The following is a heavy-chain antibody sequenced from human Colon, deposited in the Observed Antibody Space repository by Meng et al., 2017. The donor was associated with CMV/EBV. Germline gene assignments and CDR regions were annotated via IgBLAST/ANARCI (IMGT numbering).Heavy chain of an antibody. CDR3: ERVVRRELKTRYYYYYGMDV. V-gene: IGHV4-34*01. J-gene: IGHJ6*02. Sequence: SETLSLTCAVYGGSFSGYYWSWIRQPPGKGLEWIGEINHSGSTNYNPSLKSRVPISVDTSKNQFSLKLSSVTAADTAVYYCERVVRRELKTRYYYYYGMDVWGQGTTVTVSS. CDR2: INHSGST. D-gene: IGHD1-26*01. CDR1: GGSFSGYY.